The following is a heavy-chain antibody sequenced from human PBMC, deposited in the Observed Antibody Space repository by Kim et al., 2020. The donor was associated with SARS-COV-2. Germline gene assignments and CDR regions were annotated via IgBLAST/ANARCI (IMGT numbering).Heavy chain of an antibody. CDR2: INPNSGGT. V-gene: IGHV1-2*02. Sequence: ASVKVSCKASGYTFTGYYMHWVRQAPGQGLEWMGWINPNSGGTNYAQKFQGRVTMTRDTSISTAYMELSRLRSDDTAVYYCAREPQDGVEDYYDSSGYPSDYWGQGTLVTVSS. CDR3: AREPQDGVEDYYDSSGYPSDY. J-gene: IGHJ4*02. D-gene: IGHD3-22*01. CDR1: GYTFTGYY.